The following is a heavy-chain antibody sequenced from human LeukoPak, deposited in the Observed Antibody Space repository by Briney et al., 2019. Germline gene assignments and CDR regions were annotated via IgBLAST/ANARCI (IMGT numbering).Heavy chain of an antibody. CDR1: GGSFSGYY. J-gene: IGHJ4*02. CDR2: INHSGST. CDR3: ARGYYYFH. V-gene: IGHV4-34*01. Sequence: SETLSLTCAVYGGSFSGYYWSWIRQPPGKGLEWIGEINHSGSTDYNPSLKSRVTISVDTSKNQFSLKLSSATAADTAVYYCARGYYYFHWGQGTLVTVSS. D-gene: IGHD3-22*01.